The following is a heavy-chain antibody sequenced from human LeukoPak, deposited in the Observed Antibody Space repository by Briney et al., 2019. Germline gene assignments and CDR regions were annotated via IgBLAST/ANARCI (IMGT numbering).Heavy chain of an antibody. CDR1: GGSISSGGYS. Sequence: PSETLSLTCAVSGGSISSGGYSWSWIRQPPGKGLEWIGYIYHSGSTYYNPSLKSRVTISVDTSKNQFSLKLSSVTAADTAVYYCARGGEYSYGYSFWWFDPWGQGTLVTVSS. J-gene: IGHJ5*02. D-gene: IGHD5-18*01. CDR2: IYHSGST. V-gene: IGHV4-30-2*01. CDR3: ARGGEYSYGYSFWWFDP.